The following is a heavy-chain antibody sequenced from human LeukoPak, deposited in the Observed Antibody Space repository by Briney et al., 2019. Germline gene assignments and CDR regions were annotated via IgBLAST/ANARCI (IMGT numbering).Heavy chain of an antibody. CDR2: IYHSGST. J-gene: IGHJ4*02. CDR1: GGSISSGGYS. V-gene: IGHV4-30-2*01. Sequence: EASETLSLTCTVSGGSISSGGYSWSWIRQPPGKGLEWIGYIYHSGSTYYNPSLKSRVTISVDRSKNQFSLKLSSVTAADTAVYYCARGWFGELFNLDYWGQGTLVTVSS. D-gene: IGHD3-10*01. CDR3: ARGWFGELFNLDY.